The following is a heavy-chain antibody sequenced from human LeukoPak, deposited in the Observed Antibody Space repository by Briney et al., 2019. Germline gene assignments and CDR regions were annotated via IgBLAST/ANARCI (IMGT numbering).Heavy chain of an antibody. D-gene: IGHD6-19*01. V-gene: IGHV1-8*01. CDR1: GYTFTSYD. Sequence: ASVTVSFKASGYTFTSYDINWVRQATGQGLEWMGWMNPNSGNTGYAQKFQGRVTMTRNTSISTAYMELSSLRSEDTAVYYCARGPGFSSGWYWVDYWGQGTLVTVSS. J-gene: IGHJ4*02. CDR3: ARGPGFSSGWYWVDY. CDR2: MNPNSGNT.